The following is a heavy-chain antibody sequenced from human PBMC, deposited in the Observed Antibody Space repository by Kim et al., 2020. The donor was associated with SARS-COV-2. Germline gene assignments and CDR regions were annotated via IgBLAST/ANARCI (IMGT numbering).Heavy chain of an antibody. Sequence: GSNKYYAVSVKGRFTISRDNSKNTLYLQMNSLRAEDTAVYYCANGIGFDYWGQGTLVTVSS. V-gene: IGHV3-30*02. J-gene: IGHJ4*02. CDR3: ANGIGFDY. D-gene: IGHD2-15*01. CDR2: GSNK.